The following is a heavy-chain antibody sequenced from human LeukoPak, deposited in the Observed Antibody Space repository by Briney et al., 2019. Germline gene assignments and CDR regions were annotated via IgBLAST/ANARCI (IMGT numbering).Heavy chain of an antibody. CDR1: GGSLSSYY. V-gene: IGHV4-59*01. CDR3: AREIRRSLWFGESLLFDP. D-gene: IGHD3-10*01. Sequence: SETLSLTCTVSGGSLSSYYWSWIRQPPGKGLEWIGYIYYSGSTNYNPSLKSRVTISVDTSKNQFSLKLSSVTAADTAVYYCAREIRRSLWFGESLLFDPWGQGTLVTVSS. CDR2: IYYSGST. J-gene: IGHJ5*02.